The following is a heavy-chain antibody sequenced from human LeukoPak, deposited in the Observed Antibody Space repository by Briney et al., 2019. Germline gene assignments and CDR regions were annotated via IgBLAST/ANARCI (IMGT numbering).Heavy chain of an antibody. J-gene: IGHJ6*03. CDR1: GFTFSSHG. Sequence: PGGSLRLSCAASGFTFSSHGMSWVRQAPGKGLEWVSAISGSGGSTYYADSVKGRFTISRDNSKNTLYLQMNSLRAEDTAVYYCARVLRYCSGGNCYSGGLGYMDVWGKGTTVTISS. CDR3: ARVLRYCSGGNCYSGGLGYMDV. CDR2: ISGSGGST. D-gene: IGHD2-15*01. V-gene: IGHV3-23*01.